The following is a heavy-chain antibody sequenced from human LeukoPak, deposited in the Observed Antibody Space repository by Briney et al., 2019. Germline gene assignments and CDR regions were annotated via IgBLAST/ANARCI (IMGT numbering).Heavy chain of an antibody. J-gene: IGHJ6*03. V-gene: IGHV4-4*07. D-gene: IGHD2-15*01. CDR3: ASTPTYCSGGSCYGGDYYYYMDV. Sequence: PSETLSLTCTVSGGSISSYYWSWIRQPAGKGREWIGRIYTSGSTNYNPSLKSRVTMSVDTSKNQFSLKLSSVTAADTAVYYCASTPTYCSGGSCYGGDYYYYMDVWGTGTTVTVSS. CDR2: IYTSGST. CDR1: GGSISSYY.